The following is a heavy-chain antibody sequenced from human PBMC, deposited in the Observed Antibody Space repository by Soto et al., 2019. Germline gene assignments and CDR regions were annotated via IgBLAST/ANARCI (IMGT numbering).Heavy chain of an antibody. CDR2: ISYDGTNK. J-gene: IGHJ4*02. CDR1: GFSFSSCA. CDR3: AKAVTTVTPLGYDS. V-gene: IGHV3-30*18. D-gene: IGHD4-17*01. Sequence: PGGSLRLSCAASGFSFSSCAMHWVRQAPGKGLEWVAVISYDGTNKYYADSVKGRFTISRDNSKSTLYLQMNSLRAEDTAVYYCAKAVTTVTPLGYDSWGQGILVTVSS.